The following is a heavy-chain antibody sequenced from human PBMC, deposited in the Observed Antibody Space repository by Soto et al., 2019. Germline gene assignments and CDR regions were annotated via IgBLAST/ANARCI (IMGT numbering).Heavy chain of an antibody. D-gene: IGHD5-18*01. Sequence: QVQLQESGPGLVKPSQTLSLTCAVSGGSIRSDGSYWTWIRQLPGGGLEWLGYIYYSGSTSYNPAPGCPASISVASSENQFSLRLTSVTAADTAVYYCARRAGTRRGYPIDSWGQGTLVTVSS. J-gene: IGHJ4*02. V-gene: IGHV4-31*11. CDR3: ARRAGTRRGYPIDS. CDR1: GGSIRSDGSY. CDR2: IYYSGST.